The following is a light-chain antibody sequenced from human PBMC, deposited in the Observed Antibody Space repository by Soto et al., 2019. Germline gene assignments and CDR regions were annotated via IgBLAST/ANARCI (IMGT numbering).Light chain of an antibody. CDR3: QQRSTWPLT. V-gene: IGKV3-11*01. J-gene: IGKJ4*01. CDR1: QSVSSY. Sequence: EIVLTQSPATLSLSPGERATISCRASQSVSSYLAWYQQKPGKAPRLLIYEASNRATGIPARFSGSGSGTDFTLTISSLEPEDFAVYYCQQRSTWPLTFGGGTKVEIK. CDR2: EAS.